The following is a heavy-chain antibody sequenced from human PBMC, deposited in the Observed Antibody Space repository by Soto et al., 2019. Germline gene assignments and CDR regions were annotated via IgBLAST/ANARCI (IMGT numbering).Heavy chain of an antibody. Sequence: EVQLVQSGAEVKKPGESLKISCKGSGYSFTSYWIGWVRQMPGKGLEWMGIIYPGDSDTRYSPSFQGQVTISADKSISTAYLQWSSLKASDTAMYYCARHYLDYGDYYGAFDIWGQGTMVTVSS. CDR2: IYPGDSDT. CDR1: GYSFTSYW. D-gene: IGHD4-17*01. V-gene: IGHV5-51*01. J-gene: IGHJ3*02. CDR3: ARHYLDYGDYYGAFDI.